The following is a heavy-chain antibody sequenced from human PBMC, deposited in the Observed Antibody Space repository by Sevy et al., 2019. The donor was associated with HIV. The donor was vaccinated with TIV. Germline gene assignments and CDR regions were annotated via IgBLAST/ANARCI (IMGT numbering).Heavy chain of an antibody. D-gene: IGHD6-13*01. Sequence: GGSLRLSCAASGFTFSSYSMNWVRQAPGKGLEWVSSISSSSSYIYYADSVKGRFTISRANAKNSLYLQMNSLRAEDTAVHYCARRIAAAGAYFDYWGQGTLVTVSS. CDR3: ARRIAAAGAYFDY. J-gene: IGHJ4*02. V-gene: IGHV3-21*01. CDR2: ISSSSSYI. CDR1: GFTFSSYS.